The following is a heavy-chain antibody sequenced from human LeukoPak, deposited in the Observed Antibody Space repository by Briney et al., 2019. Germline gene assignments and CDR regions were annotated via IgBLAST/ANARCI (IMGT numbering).Heavy chain of an antibody. CDR3: TRDWELGY. Sequence: GESLKISCRASGYIFTNYWIGWVRQMPGKGLEWMGIIYPGDSNTRYSPSFQGQVTISADKSINTAYLQWSSLRTSDTAMYYCTRDWELGYWGQGTLVTVSS. CDR2: IYPGDSNT. V-gene: IGHV5-51*01. CDR1: GYIFTNYW. J-gene: IGHJ4*02. D-gene: IGHD1-26*01.